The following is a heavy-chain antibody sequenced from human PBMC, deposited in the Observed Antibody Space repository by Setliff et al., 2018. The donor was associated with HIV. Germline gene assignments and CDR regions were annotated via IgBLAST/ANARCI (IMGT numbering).Heavy chain of an antibody. Sequence: PGGSLRLSCAASGFTFNSYGIHWVRQAPGKGLEWVALIWYDASKKEYSDSVKGRFNILRDDSKETAYLQMNSLRDEDTAVYYCVKDVLKFWSGSGALDFWGPGTLVTVSS. CDR3: VKDVLKFWSGSGALDF. V-gene: IGHV3-33*06. CDR1: GFTFNSYG. CDR2: IWYDASKK. J-gene: IGHJ4*02. D-gene: IGHD3-3*01.